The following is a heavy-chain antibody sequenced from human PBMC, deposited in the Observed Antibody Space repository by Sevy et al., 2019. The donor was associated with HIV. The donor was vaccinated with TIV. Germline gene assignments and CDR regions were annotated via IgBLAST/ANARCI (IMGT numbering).Heavy chain of an antibody. V-gene: IGHV3-7*01. D-gene: IGHD3-9*01. Sequence: GESLKISCAASGFSFNNHWMSWVRQAPEKGLEWVANIKHDGSEKYYADSLEGRFAVSRDNARNSQFLQINSLRVEDTAVYFCARLPTGLQSFNYLLSTYFDSWGQGTLVTVSS. J-gene: IGHJ4*02. CDR1: GFSFNNHW. CDR3: ARLPTGLQSFNYLLSTYFDS. CDR2: IKHDGSEK.